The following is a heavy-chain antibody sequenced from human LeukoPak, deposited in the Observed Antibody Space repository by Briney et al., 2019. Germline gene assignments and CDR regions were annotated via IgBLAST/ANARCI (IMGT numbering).Heavy chain of an antibody. V-gene: IGHV5-51*01. J-gene: IGHJ4*02. CDR1: GYSFTSYW. CDR3: ARAAYDSSSYEGYY. CDR2: IYPGDSDT. Sequence: GESLQISCKGSGYSFTSYWIGWVCQLPGKGLEWMGIIYPGDSDTRYSPSFQGQVTISADKSISTAYLQWTSLKASDSAMYYCARAAYDSSSYEGYYWGQGTLVTVSS. D-gene: IGHD3-22*01.